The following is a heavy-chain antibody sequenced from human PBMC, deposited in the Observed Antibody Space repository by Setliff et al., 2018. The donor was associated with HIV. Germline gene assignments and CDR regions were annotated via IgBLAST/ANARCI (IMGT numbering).Heavy chain of an antibody. CDR3: ARQSGDYTVTTYYMDV. CDR2: VYPGDSSP. D-gene: IGHD4-17*01. CDR1: GYTFSDYW. Sequence: GESLKISCKGSGYTFSDYWIGWVRQMPGKGLEWMGIVYPGDSSPKYSPSFQGQVTISADKSVGTAYLQWSSLKASDTAMYYCARQSGDYTVTTYYMDVWGKGTTVTVSS. V-gene: IGHV5-51*01. J-gene: IGHJ6*03.